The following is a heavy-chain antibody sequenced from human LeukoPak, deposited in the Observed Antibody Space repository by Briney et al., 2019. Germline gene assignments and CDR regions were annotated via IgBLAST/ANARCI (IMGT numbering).Heavy chain of an antibody. D-gene: IGHD4-17*01. J-gene: IGHJ6*02. CDR3: ARGGAFGDFAGHGIHV. Sequence: PGGSLRLSCAASGFTFGNFAIHCVRQAPGKGLEWVALISFDGSNKYYADSVKGRFTISRDNSKNTLYLQMNSLNIEDTAVYFCARGGAFGDFAGHGIHVWGQGTTVTVS. V-gene: IGHV3-30-3*01. CDR2: ISFDGSNK. CDR1: GFTFGNFA.